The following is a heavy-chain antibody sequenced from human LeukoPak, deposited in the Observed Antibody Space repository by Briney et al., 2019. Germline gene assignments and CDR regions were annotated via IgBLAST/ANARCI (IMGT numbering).Heavy chain of an antibody. D-gene: IGHD2-2*02. CDR3: ARGVGYCSSTSCYTPYYYYMDV. J-gene: IGHJ6*03. V-gene: IGHV4-59*01. Sequence: SETLSLTCTVSGGSISSYYWSWIRQPPGKGLEWIGYIYYSGSTNYNPSLKSRVTISVDTSKNQFSLKLSSVTAADTAVYYCARGVGYCSSTSCYTPYYYYMDVRGKGTTVTVSS. CDR1: GGSISSYY. CDR2: IYYSGST.